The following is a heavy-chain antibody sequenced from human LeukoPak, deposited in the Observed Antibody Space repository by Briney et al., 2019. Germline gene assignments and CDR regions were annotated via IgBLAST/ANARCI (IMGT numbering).Heavy chain of an antibody. CDR2: IYSDGST. Sequence: GGSLRLSCAASQFTVSRNYMSWVRQAPGKGLEWVSVIYSDGSTYYADSVKGRFTISRDNSKNTVYLQMNRLRAEDTAVYYCAKDLMRDRWFGESWGQGTLVTVSS. V-gene: IGHV3-66*01. D-gene: IGHD3-10*01. CDR3: AKDLMRDRWFGES. J-gene: IGHJ5*02. CDR1: QFTVSRNY.